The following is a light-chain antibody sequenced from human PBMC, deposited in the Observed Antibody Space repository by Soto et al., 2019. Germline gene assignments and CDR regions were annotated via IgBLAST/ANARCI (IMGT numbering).Light chain of an antibody. Sequence: IQLTQSPSSLSASVRDRVTITCRASQGISSFLAWYQQKPGKAPKLLIFAASTLQGGVPSRFSGSGSGTDFTLTINSLQPEDFATYYCQQLSSYPRTFGPGTKVDVK. J-gene: IGKJ3*01. CDR3: QQLSSYPRT. CDR1: QGISSF. CDR2: AAS. V-gene: IGKV1-9*01.